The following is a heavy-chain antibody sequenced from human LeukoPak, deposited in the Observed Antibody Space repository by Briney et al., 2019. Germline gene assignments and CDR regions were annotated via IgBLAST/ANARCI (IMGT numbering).Heavy chain of an antibody. D-gene: IGHD3-10*01. CDR3: ARDQRQTLLWFGELPGRNDAFDI. Sequence: GGSLRLSCAASGFTFSIYAMSWVRQAPGKGLEWVSAITGSGSSTYYADSVKGRFTISRDSSKHTLYLQMNSLRAEDTAVYYCARDQRQTLLWFGELPGRNDAFDIWGQGTLVTVSS. J-gene: IGHJ3*02. CDR2: ITGSGSST. V-gene: IGHV3-23*01. CDR1: GFTFSIYA.